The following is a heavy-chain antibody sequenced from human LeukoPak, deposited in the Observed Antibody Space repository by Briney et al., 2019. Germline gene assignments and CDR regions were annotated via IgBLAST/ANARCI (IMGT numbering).Heavy chain of an antibody. CDR2: IYHTGTT. D-gene: IGHD4-11*01. CDR3: ARGDYSNYTFDP. V-gene: IGHV4-31*03. J-gene: IGHJ5*02. Sequence: SQTPSLTCTVSGGSISSGGYYWTWIRQHPGKGLEWIGFIYHTGTTHYNPSLKSRITISVDTSDNQFSLRLSSVTAADTAVYYCARGDYSNYTFDPWGQGTLVTVSS. CDR1: GGSISSGGYY.